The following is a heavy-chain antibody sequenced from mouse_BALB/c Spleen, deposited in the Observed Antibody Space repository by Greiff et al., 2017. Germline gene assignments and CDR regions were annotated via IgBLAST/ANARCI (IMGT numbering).Heavy chain of an antibody. CDR3: ARDPLITTDWYFDV. D-gene: IGHD1-1*01. J-gene: IGHJ1*01. CDR2: IWAGGST. CDR1: GFSLTSYG. Sequence: VQLKESGPGLVAPSQSLSITCTVSGFSLTSYGVHWVRQPPGKGLEWLGVIWAGGSTNYNSALMSRLSISKDNSKSQVFLKMNSLQTDDTAMYYCARDPLITTDWYFDVWGAGTTVTVSS. V-gene: IGHV2-9*02.